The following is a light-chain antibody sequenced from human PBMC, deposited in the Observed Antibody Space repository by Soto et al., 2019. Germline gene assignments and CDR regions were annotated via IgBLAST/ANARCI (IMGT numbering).Light chain of an antibody. CDR1: QGISHY. CDR2: AAS. V-gene: IGKV1-27*01. CDR3: QKYNIVPRT. Sequence: DLQMTQYPSSLSASVGDRVTIACRASQGISHYVAWYQKKPGKVPKLLIYAASTLHSGVPSRFSRSGSGTDFTLTISTRQPVDVATYYCQKYNIVPRTFGEGTKVEIK. J-gene: IGKJ4*02.